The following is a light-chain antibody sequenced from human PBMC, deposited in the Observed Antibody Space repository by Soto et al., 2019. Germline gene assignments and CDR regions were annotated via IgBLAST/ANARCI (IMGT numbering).Light chain of an antibody. CDR1: QSISSY. J-gene: IGKJ4*01. CDR3: QQSYSTPLT. V-gene: IGKV1-39*01. CDR2: AAS. Sequence: DIQMTQSPSSLSASVGDRVTITCRASQSISSYLNWYQQKPGKAPKLLIYAASSLQSGVPSRFSGGGSGTDFTLTISSLQPEDFATYYCQQSYSTPLTFGGGTKGDIK.